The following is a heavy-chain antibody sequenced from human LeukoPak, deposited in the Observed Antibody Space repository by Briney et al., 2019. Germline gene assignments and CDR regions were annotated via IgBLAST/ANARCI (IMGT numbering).Heavy chain of an antibody. CDR3: ARPYYYDSRIDP. J-gene: IGHJ5*02. CDR1: GGSISSGDYY. Sequence: PSETLSLTCTVSGGSISSGDYYWSWIRQPPGRGLEWIGYFYYSGSTYYNPSLKSRVTISVDTSKNQFSLKLSSVTAADTAVYYCARPYYYDSRIDPWGQGTLVTVSS. D-gene: IGHD3-22*01. CDR2: FYYSGST. V-gene: IGHV4-30-4*01.